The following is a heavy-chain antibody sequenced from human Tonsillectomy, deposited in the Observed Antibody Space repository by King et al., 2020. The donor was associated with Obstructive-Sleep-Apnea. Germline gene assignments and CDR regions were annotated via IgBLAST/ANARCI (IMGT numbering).Heavy chain of an antibody. J-gene: IGHJ3*02. D-gene: IGHD6-19*01. V-gene: IGHV3-7*01. CDR2: IKQDGSDK. Sequence: VQLVESGGCLVQPVGSLRLSCAASGFTFSSYWMSWVRQAPGKGLEWVANIKQDGSDKYYVESGKGLFTISRDNAKNSLYLQMNSLRAEDTAVYYCARDQVAVAGTSDAFDIWGQGTMVTVSS. CDR3: ARDQVAVAGTSDAFDI. CDR1: GFTFSSYW.